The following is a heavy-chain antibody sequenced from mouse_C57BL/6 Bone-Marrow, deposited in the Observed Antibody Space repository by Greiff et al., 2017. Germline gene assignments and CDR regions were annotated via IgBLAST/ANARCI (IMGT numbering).Heavy chain of an antibody. J-gene: IGHJ2*01. CDR1: GFNIKDDY. D-gene: IGHD1-1*01. CDR3: TNYYGSSDY. CDR2: IDPENGDT. V-gene: IGHV14-4*01. Sequence: VQLQQSGAELVRPGASVKLSCTASGFNIKDDYMHWVKQRPEQGLEWIGGIDPENGDTEYASKFQGKATITADTSSNTAYLQLSSLTAEDTAVYYCTNYYGSSDYWGQGTTLTVSS.